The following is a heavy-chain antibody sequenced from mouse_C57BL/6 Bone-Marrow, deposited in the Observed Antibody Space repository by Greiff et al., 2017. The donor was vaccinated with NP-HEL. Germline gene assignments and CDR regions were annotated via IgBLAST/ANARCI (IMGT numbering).Heavy chain of an antibody. J-gene: IGHJ4*01. CDR1: GFNIKDDY. Sequence: VQLKESGAELVRPGASVKLSCTVSGFNIKDDYMHWVKQRPEQGLEWIGWIDPENGDTEYASKFQGKATITADTSSNTAYLQLSSLTSEYTAVYYCTTGGSSPYAMDYWGQGTSVTVSS. V-gene: IGHV14-4*01. CDR3: TTGGSSPYAMDY. CDR2: IDPENGDT. D-gene: IGHD1-1*01.